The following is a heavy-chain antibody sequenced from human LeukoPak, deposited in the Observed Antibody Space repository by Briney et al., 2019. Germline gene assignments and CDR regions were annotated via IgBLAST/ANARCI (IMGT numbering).Heavy chain of an antibody. V-gene: IGHV3-21*01. CDR3: AKVLRGELSCVDY. D-gene: IGHD3-16*02. Sequence: GGSLRLSCAASGFTFNSYSMNWVRHTPGKGLEWVSSISGGSRHIYYADSVKGRFTISRDNAKSSLYLQMNSLRAEDTAVYYCAKVLRGELSCVDYWGQGSLVTVSS. CDR2: ISGGSRHI. J-gene: IGHJ4*02. CDR1: GFTFNSYS.